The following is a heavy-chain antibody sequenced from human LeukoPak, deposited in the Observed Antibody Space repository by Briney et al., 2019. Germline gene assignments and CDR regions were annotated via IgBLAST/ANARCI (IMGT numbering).Heavy chain of an antibody. CDR1: GFTFTTYW. CDR3: ARARGATTTLMGY. Sequence: GGSLRLSCAASGFTFTTYWMSWVRQFPGKGLEWVANINQDGTEKYYVDSVKGRFTISRDNSKNTLYLQMNSLRAEDTAVYYCARARGATTTLMGYWGQGTLVTVSS. D-gene: IGHD1-26*01. CDR2: INQDGTEK. J-gene: IGHJ4*02. V-gene: IGHV3-7*01.